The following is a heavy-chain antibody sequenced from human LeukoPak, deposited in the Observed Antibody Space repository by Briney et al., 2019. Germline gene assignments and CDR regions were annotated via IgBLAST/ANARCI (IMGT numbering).Heavy chain of an antibody. CDR2: ISAYNGNT. CDR1: GYTFTSYG. CDR3: ARERGSYSSSWYRAFDI. Sequence: ASVKVSCKASGYTFTSYGISWVRQAPGQGLEWMGWISAYNGNTNYAQKLQGRVTMTTDTSTSTAYMELRSLRSDDTAVYYCARERGSYSSSWYRAFDIWGQGTMVTVSS. J-gene: IGHJ3*02. D-gene: IGHD6-13*01. V-gene: IGHV1-18*01.